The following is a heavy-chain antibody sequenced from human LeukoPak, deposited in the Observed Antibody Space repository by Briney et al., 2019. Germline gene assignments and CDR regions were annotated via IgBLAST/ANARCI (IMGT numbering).Heavy chain of an antibody. CDR3: AGGRGSSTSSKGGDWFDP. V-gene: IGHV4-34*01. Sequence: SETLSLTCAVYGGSFSGYYWRWIRQPPGKGLEWIGEINHSGSTNYNPSLKSRVTISVDTSKNQFSLKLSSVTAADTAVYYCAGGRGSSTSSKGGDWFDPWGQGTLVTVSS. D-gene: IGHD2-2*01. CDR1: GGSFSGYY. J-gene: IGHJ5*02. CDR2: INHSGST.